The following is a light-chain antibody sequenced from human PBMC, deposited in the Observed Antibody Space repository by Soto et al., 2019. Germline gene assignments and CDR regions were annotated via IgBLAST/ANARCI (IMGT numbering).Light chain of an antibody. V-gene: IGKV1-12*01. CDR3: QQADSFPLT. J-gene: IGKJ4*01. Sequence: DIQLTQSPASVSASVGDRVTITCRASQDIASWLAWYQQKPGKAPNLLIYSASSLQSRVPSRFSGDGSETEFTLTISSLQPEDFATYYCQQADSFPLTFGGGTKVEL. CDR2: SAS. CDR1: QDIASW.